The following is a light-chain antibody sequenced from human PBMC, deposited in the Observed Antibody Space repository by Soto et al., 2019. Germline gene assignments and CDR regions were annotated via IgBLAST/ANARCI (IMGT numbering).Light chain of an antibody. J-gene: IGKJ1*01. V-gene: IGKV1-5*01. CDR3: QQYNSYSRAWT. Sequence: DIQMTQSPSTLSASVGDRVTITCRASQSISSWLAWYQQKPGKAPKLLIYDASSLESGVPSRFSGSGSGTEFTLTISSLQPDDFATYHRQQYNSYSRAWTFGQGTKVEIK. CDR1: QSISSW. CDR2: DAS.